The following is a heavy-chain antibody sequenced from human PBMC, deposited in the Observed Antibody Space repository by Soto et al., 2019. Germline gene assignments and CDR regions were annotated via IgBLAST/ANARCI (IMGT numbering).Heavy chain of an antibody. CDR3: ARGELTVTTNYYYGMDV. J-gene: IGHJ6*02. D-gene: IGHD4-17*01. Sequence: QVQLVQSGAKVKKPGASVKVSCKASGYTFTSYGISWVRQAPGQGLEWMGWISAYNGNTNYAQKLQGRVTMTTDTSTSTAYMELRSLRSDDTAVYYCARGELTVTTNYYYGMDVWGQGTTVTVSS. CDR2: ISAYNGNT. CDR1: GYTFTSYG. V-gene: IGHV1-18*01.